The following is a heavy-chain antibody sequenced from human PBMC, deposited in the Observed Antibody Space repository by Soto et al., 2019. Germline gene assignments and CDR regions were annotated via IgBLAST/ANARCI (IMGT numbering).Heavy chain of an antibody. CDR3: SRGFSSVVGFDY. Sequence: QVQLVESGGGVVQPGRSLRLSCAASGFTFSSYGMHWVRQAPGKGLEWVAVIWYDGSNKYYADSVKGRFTISRDNSKNTLYLHMNSLRAEDTAVYYCSRGFSSVVGFDYWGQASLVTVSS. V-gene: IGHV3-33*01. CDR1: GFTFSSYG. D-gene: IGHD1-26*01. CDR2: IWYDGSNK. J-gene: IGHJ4*02.